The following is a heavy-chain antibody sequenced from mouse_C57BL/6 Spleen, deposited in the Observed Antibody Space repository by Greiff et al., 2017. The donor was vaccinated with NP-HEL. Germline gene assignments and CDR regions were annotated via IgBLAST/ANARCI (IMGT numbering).Heavy chain of an antibody. J-gene: IGHJ2*01. D-gene: IGHD1-1*01. V-gene: IGHV1-5*01. CDR3: HYYYGGDFDY. CDR2: IYPGNSDT. CDR1: GYTFTSYW. Sequence: EVQLQQSGTVLARPGASVKMSCKTSGYTFTSYWMHWVKQRPGQGLEWIGAIYPGNSDTSYNQKFKGKAKLTAVTSASTAYMELSSLTNEDSAVYYCHYYYGGDFDYWGQGTTLTVSS.